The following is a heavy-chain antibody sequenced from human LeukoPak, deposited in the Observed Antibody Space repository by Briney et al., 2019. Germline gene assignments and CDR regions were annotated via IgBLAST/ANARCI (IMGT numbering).Heavy chain of an antibody. CDR3: AIRDNPVFDY. CDR1: GGSSSGYY. CDR2: INHSGST. V-gene: IGHV4-34*01. J-gene: IGHJ4*02. D-gene: IGHD1-14*01. Sequence: PSETLSLTCAVYGGSSSGYYWSWIRQPPGKGLEWIGEINHSGSTNYNPSLKSRVTISVDTSKNQFSLKLSSVPAADTAVYYCAIRDNPVFDYWGQGTLVTVSS.